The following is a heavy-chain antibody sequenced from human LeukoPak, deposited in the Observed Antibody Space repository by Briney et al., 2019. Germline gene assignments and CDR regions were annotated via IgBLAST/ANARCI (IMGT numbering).Heavy chain of an antibody. J-gene: IGHJ1*01. D-gene: IGHD6-6*01. Sequence: GGSLRLSCVVSGFTFNNHWMSWVRQAPGKGLEWVSYISSSSSTIYYADSVKGRFAISRDNAKNSLYLQMNSLRAEDTAVYYCAKGDSSSYYGWLQNWGQGTLVTVSS. V-gene: IGHV3-48*04. CDR2: ISSSSSTI. CDR3: AKGDSSSYYGWLQN. CDR1: GFTFNNHW.